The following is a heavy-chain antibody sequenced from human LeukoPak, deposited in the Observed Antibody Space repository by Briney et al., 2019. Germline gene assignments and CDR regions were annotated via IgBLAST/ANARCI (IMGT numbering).Heavy chain of an antibody. CDR1: GYTFTGSY. CDR2: INLNSGDT. Sequence: ASVKVSCKASGYTFTGSYIHWVRQAPGQGLEWMGRINLNSGDTNYAQKFQGRVTMTRDTSTTTAYMEVSRLRSDDTAVYYCARGTYGFDYWGQGTLVTVSS. D-gene: IGHD3-10*01. J-gene: IGHJ4*02. V-gene: IGHV1-2*06. CDR3: ARGTYGFDY.